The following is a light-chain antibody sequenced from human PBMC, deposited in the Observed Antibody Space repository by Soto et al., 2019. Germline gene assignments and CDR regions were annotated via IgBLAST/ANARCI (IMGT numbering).Light chain of an antibody. CDR3: VLYMGSGIWV. Sequence: QTVVTQEPSFSVSPGGTVTLTCGLSSGSVSTSYYPSWYQQTPGQAPRTLIYSTNTRSSGVPDRFSGSILGNEAALTITGAQADDGSDYYCVLYMGSGIWVFGGGTKLTVL. J-gene: IGLJ3*02. CDR1: SGSVSTSYY. V-gene: IGLV8-61*01. CDR2: STN.